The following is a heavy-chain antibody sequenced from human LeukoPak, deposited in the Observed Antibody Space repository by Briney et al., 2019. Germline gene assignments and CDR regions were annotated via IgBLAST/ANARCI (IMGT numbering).Heavy chain of an antibody. J-gene: IGHJ4*02. D-gene: IGHD4-23*01. Sequence: SETLSLTCTVSGGSISSYYWRWLRQPPGKGLEWLAYVHYSGSTAYNPSLNGRVAISPDTSKNQFSLKLRSVTVADTAVYYCARLNGGNWGPGILVTVSS. V-gene: IGHV4-59*08. CDR2: VHYSGST. CDR3: ARLNGGN. CDR1: GGSISSYY.